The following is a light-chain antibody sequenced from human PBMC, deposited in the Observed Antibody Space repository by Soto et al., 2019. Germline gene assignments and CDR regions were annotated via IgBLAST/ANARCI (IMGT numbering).Light chain of an antibody. J-gene: IGKJ1*01. CDR1: QSVSNY. Sequence: EIVLTQSPGTLSLSPGERATLSCRASQSVSNYLAWYQQKPGQAPRLLIYGASTTATGIPDRFSGSGSGTDFSLTISRLKPEDFAVYYCQQYGSTRWTFGQGTKVDIK. V-gene: IGKV3-20*01. CDR2: GAS. CDR3: QQYGSTRWT.